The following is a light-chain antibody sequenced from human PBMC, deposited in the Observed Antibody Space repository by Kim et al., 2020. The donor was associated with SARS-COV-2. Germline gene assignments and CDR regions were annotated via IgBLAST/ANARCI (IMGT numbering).Light chain of an antibody. CDR3: QQYGGSPRT. V-gene: IGKV3-20*01. CDR2: GAS. J-gene: IGKJ1*01. CDR1: QSVTSTY. Sequence: SPGESATLSCRASQSVTSTYLAWYQQKPGQAPRLLIYGASTRATGIPDRFSGSGSGTDFTLTISRLEPEDFAVYYCQQYGGSPRTFGQGTKVDIK.